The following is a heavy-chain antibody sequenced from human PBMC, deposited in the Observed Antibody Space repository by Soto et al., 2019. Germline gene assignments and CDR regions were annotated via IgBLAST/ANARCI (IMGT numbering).Heavy chain of an antibody. CDR2: INHSGST. V-gene: IGHV4-34*01. CDR1: GGSFSGYY. D-gene: IGHD3-10*01. J-gene: IGHJ6*02. CDR3: ARGRGSIYYYYGMDV. Sequence: SETLSLTCAVYGGSFSGYYWSWIRQPPGKGLEWIGEINHSGSTNYNPSLKSRVTISVDTSKNQFSLKLSSVTAADTAVYYCARGRGSIYYYYGMDVWGQGTTVTVSS.